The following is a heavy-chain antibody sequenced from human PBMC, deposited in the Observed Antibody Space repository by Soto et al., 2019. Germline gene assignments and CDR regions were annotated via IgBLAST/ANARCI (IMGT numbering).Heavy chain of an antibody. D-gene: IGHD3-22*01. CDR3: AHRLVVVNKPYNWFDP. V-gene: IGHV2-5*02. CDR1: GFSLSTSGVG. CDR2: IYWDDDK. Sequence: QITLKESGPTLVKPTQTLTLTCTFSGFSLSTSGVGVGWIRQPPGKALEWLALIYWDDDKRYSPSLKSRLTITXXTXKXXVVLTMTNMDPVDTATYYCAHRLVVVNKPYNWFDPWGQGTLVTVSS. J-gene: IGHJ5*02.